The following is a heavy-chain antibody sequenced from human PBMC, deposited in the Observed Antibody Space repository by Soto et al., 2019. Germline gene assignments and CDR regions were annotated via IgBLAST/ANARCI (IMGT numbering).Heavy chain of an antibody. CDR2: IIPIFGTA. J-gene: IGHJ6*02. CDR1: GGTFSSYA. CDR3: ARATPWDIVVVPAAIHNYYYYGMDV. V-gene: IGHV1-69*13. Sequence: EASVKVSCKASGGTFSSYAISWVRQAPGQGLEWMGGIIPIFGTANYAQKFQGRVTITADESTSTAYMELSSLRSEDTDVYYCARATPWDIVVVPAAIHNYYYYGMDVWGQGTTVTVSS. D-gene: IGHD2-2*01.